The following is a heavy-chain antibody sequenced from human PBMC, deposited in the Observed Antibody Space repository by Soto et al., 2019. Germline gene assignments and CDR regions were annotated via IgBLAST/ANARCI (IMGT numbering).Heavy chain of an antibody. CDR2: IKQDGSEK. CDR3: ARGNPYYYDSSGYYHGFDY. V-gene: IGHV3-7*01. J-gene: IGHJ4*02. D-gene: IGHD3-22*01. Sequence: PVGSLRLSCAASGFTFSSYWMSWVRQAPGKGLEWVANIKQDGSEKYYVDSVKGRFTISRDNAKNSLYLQMNSLRAEDTAVYYCARGNPYYYDSSGYYHGFDYWGQGTLVTVSS. CDR1: GFTFSSYW.